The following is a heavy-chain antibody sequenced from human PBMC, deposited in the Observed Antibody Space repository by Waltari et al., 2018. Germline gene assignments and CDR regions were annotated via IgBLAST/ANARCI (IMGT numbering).Heavy chain of an antibody. J-gene: IGHJ3*02. CDR3: ARVGSVEAVAGTGAFDI. Sequence: EVQLVETGGGLIQPGGSLRLSCAASGFTVSSNYMSGVRQAPGKGLEWVSVIYSGGSTYYADSVKGRFTISRDNSKNTLYLQMNSLRAEDTAVYYCARVGSVEAVAGTGAFDIWGQGTMVTVSS. CDR1: GFTVSSNY. D-gene: IGHD6-19*01. V-gene: IGHV3-53*02. CDR2: IYSGGST.